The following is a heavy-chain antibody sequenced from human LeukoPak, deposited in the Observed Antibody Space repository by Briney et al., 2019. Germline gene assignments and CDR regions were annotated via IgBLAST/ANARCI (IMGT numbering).Heavy chain of an antibody. J-gene: IGHJ2*01. Sequence: SSMKSDNITGVPQASKKRLEWVSAISGSGGGTYYADSVKGRFTISRDNSKNTLYLQVNSLRADDSAVYFCAKARMPTVSYFDLRGRGTLVTVSS. CDR1: SSMKSDN. CDR3: AKARMPTVSYFDL. D-gene: IGHD4-11*01. V-gene: IGHV3-23*01. CDR2: ISGSGGGT.